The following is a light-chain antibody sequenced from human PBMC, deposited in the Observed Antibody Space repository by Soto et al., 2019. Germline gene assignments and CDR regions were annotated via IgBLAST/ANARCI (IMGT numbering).Light chain of an antibody. CDR2: AAS. CDR3: QQLNTYPLT. CDR1: QGISSY. V-gene: IGKV1-9*01. Sequence: DTQLTQSPSFLSASVGDRVTITCRASQGISSYLAWYQQKPGKAPKLLIYAASTLQSGVPSRFSGSGSGTEFNLAISSLQPEDFATYYCQQLNTYPLTFGGGTKVEIK. J-gene: IGKJ4*01.